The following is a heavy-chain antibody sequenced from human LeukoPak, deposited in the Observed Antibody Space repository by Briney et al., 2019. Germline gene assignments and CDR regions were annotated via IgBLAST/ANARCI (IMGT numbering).Heavy chain of an antibody. CDR2: INPNSGGT. J-gene: IGHJ4*02. D-gene: IGHD3-9*01. V-gene: IGHV1-2*02. CDR3: ARDRDYDILTGYYDY. Sequence: GASVKVSCKASGYTFTGYYMHWVRQAPGQGLEWMGWINPNSGGTNYAQKFQGRVTMTRDTSISTAYMELSRLRSDDTAVYYCARDRDYDILTGYYDYWGQGTLVTVSS. CDR1: GYTFTGYY.